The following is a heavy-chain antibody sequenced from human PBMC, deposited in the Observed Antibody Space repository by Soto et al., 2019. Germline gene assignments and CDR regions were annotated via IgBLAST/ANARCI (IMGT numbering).Heavy chain of an antibody. D-gene: IGHD5-12*01. Sequence: ASVKVSCKASGYTFTSYDINWVRQATGQGLEWMGWTNPNSGNTGYAQKFQGRVTMTRNTSISTAYMELSSLRSEDTAVYYCARGQYSGYDWNYYYYYMDVWGKGTTVTVSS. J-gene: IGHJ6*03. CDR1: GYTFTSYD. V-gene: IGHV1-8*01. CDR3: ARGQYSGYDWNYYYYYMDV. CDR2: TNPNSGNT.